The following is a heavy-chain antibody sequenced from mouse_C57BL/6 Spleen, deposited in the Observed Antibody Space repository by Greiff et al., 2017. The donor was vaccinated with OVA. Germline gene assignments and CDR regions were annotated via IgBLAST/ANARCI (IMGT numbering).Heavy chain of an antibody. J-gene: IGHJ3*01. CDR2: ISYSGST. D-gene: IGHD4-1*02. CDR1: GYSITSGYD. V-gene: IGHV3-1*01. CDR3: ARGVVNWAWFAY. Sequence: EVKLLESGPGMVKPSQSLSLTCTVTGYSITSGYDWHWIRHFPGNKLEWMGYISYSGSTNYNPSLKSRISITHDTSKNHFFLKLNSVTTEDTATYYCARGVVNWAWFAYWGQGTLVTVSA.